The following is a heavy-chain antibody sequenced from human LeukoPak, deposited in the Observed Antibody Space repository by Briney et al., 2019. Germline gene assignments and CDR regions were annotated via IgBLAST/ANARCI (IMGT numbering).Heavy chain of an antibody. Sequence: SETLSLTCTVSGGSISSYYWSWIRQPPGKGLEWIGYIYYSGSTNYNPSLKSRVTMSVDTSKNQFSLKLSSVAAADTAVYYCARGGGSPYCSGGSCPTVGAATFDYWGQGTLVTVSS. V-gene: IGHV4-59*12. CDR1: GGSISSYY. D-gene: IGHD2-15*01. J-gene: IGHJ4*02. CDR3: ARGGGSPYCSGGSCPTVGAATFDY. CDR2: IYYSGST.